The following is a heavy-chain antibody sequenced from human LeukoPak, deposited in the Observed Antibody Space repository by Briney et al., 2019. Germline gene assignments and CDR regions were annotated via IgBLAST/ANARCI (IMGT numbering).Heavy chain of an antibody. V-gene: IGHV1-18*01. Sequence: ASVKVSCKASGYTFTSSGFSWVRQAPGQGLEWMGWITTYRGNTNYAQKFQGRVTMTTDTSTSTAYMELRSLRPDDTAIYYCARGEGGYYYGSGSYYDLPPCNRFDPWGQGTLVTVSS. CDR3: ARGEGGYYYGSGSYYDLPPCNRFDP. CDR1: GYTFTSSG. J-gene: IGHJ5*02. CDR2: ITTYRGNT. D-gene: IGHD3-10*01.